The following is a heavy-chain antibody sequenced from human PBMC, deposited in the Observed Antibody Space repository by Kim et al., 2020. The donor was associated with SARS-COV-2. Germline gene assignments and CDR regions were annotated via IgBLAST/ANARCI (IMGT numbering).Heavy chain of an antibody. D-gene: IGHD5-18*01. CDR2: ISYDGSNK. J-gene: IGHJ6*02. V-gene: IGHV3-30*18. CDR3: AKDRYSYGYFLYYGMDV. Sequence: GGSLRLSRAASGFTFSSYGMHWVRQAPGKGLEWVAVISYDGSNKYYADSVKGRFTISRDNSKNTLYLQMNSLRAEDTAVYYCAKDRYSYGYFLYYGMDVWGQGTTVTVSS. CDR1: GFTFSSYG.